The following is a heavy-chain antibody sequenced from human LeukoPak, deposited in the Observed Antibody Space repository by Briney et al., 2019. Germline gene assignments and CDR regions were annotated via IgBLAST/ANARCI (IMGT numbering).Heavy chain of an antibody. D-gene: IGHD6-13*01. CDR1: GGTFSSYA. CDR2: IIPIIGTA. V-gene: IGHV1-69*04. J-gene: IGHJ4*02. CDR3: ARAAAAGNRVLDY. Sequence: SVKVSCKASGGTFSSYAISWVRQAPGQGLEWMGRIIPIIGTANYAQKFQGRVTITADKSTSTAYMELSSLRSEDTAVYYCARAAAAGNRVLDYWGQGTLVTVSS.